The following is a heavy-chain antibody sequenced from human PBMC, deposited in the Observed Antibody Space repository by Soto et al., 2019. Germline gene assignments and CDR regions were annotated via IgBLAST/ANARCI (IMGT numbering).Heavy chain of an antibody. V-gene: IGHV3-21*01. D-gene: IGHD3-3*01. CDR1: GFTFSSYS. CDR3: ARADVRRNYDFWSGYYGTLSDY. Sequence: GGSLRLSCAASGFTFSSYSMNWVRQAPGKGLEWVSSISSSSSYIYYADSVKGRFTISRDNAKNSLYLQMNSLRAEDTAVYYCARADVRRNYDFWSGYYGTLSDYWGQGT. J-gene: IGHJ4*02. CDR2: ISSSSSYI.